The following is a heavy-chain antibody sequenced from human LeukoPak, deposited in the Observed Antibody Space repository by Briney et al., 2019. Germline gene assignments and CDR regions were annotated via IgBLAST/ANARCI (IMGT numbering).Heavy chain of an antibody. D-gene: IGHD2-2*01. CDR1: GGSISSYY. V-gene: IGHV4-4*07. CDR3: ARDSRASYYYYMDV. Sequence: PSETLSLTCTVSGGSISSYYWSWIRQPAGKGLEWIGRIYTSGSTNYNPSLESRVTMSVDTSRNQFSLRLTSVTAADTAVYYCARDSRASYYYYMDVWGKGTTVTVSS. J-gene: IGHJ6*03. CDR2: IYTSGST.